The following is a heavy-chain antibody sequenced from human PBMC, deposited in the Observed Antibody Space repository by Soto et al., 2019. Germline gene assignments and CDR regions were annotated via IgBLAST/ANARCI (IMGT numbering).Heavy chain of an antibody. CDR1: GGSISSGDFY. CDR2: ISYSGST. CDR3: ARGGPTGGSYKYNWFDP. J-gene: IGHJ5*02. V-gene: IGHV4-30-4*01. D-gene: IGHD2-15*01. Sequence: SSETLSLTCTVSGGSISSGDFYWRWIRQPPGRGLEWIGYISYSGSTYYNTSLKSRVTISVDTSKNQFSLKLNSVTAADTAVYYCARGGPTGGSYKYNWFDPWGQGTLVTVSS.